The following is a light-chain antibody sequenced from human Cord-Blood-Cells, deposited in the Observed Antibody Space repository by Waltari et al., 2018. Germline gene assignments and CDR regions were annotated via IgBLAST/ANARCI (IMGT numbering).Light chain of an antibody. J-gene: IGLJ1*01. CDR2: KDS. CDR3: QSADSSGTYV. CDR1: ALPKQY. V-gene: IGLV3-25*03. Sequence: SYELPPPPSVSVSPGQTARTTCSGDALPKQYAYWYQQKPGQAPVLVIYKDSERPSGIPERFSGSSSGTTVTLTISGVQAEDEADYYCQSADSSGTYVFGTGTKVTVL.